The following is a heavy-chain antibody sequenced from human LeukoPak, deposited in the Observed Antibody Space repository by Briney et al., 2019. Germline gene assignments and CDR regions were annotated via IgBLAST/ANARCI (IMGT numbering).Heavy chain of an antibody. V-gene: IGHV3-74*01. CDR3: VRDKTTVTTNWFDP. CDR1: GFIFSAYW. CDR2: INSDGSRT. D-gene: IGHD4-11*01. J-gene: IGHJ5*02. Sequence: GGSLRLSCATSGFIFSAYWMHWVRQAPGKGLVWVSRINSDGSRTNYADSVKGRFTISRDNAKNTLYLQMNSLRAEDTAVYYCVRDKTTVTTNWFDPWGQGTLVTVSS.